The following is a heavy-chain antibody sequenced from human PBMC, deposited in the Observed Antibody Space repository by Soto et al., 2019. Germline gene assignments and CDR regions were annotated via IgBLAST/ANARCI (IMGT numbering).Heavy chain of an antibody. D-gene: IGHD2-15*01. V-gene: IGHV3-21*01. CDR1: GFTFSSYS. CDR3: ARDQIVVVVAATPYYYYGMDV. J-gene: IGHJ6*02. Sequence: WGSLRLSCAASGFTFSSYSMNFVRHSPCKWLEWVSSISSSSSYIYYADSVKGRFTISRDNAKNSLYLQMNSLRAEDTAVYHCARDQIVVVVAATPYYYYGMDVWGQGTTVTVSS. CDR2: ISSSSSYI.